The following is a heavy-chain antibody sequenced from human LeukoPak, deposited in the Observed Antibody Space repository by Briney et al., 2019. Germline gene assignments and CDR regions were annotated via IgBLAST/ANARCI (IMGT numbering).Heavy chain of an antibody. D-gene: IGHD2-21*01. CDR3: VRDIQFAPDY. J-gene: IGHJ4*02. V-gene: IGHV1-18*01. Sequence: ASVKVSCKASGYTFTNYGISWVRQAPGQGLEWMGWINAYNYHTNYAQDLQGRVTVTTDTSTSTAYMELRNLRSDDTAVYYCVRDIQFAPDYWGQGTLVTVSS. CDR1: GYTFTNYG. CDR2: INAYNYHT.